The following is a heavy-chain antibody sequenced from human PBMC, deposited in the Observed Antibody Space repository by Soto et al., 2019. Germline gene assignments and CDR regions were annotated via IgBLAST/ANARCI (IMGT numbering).Heavy chain of an antibody. CDR3: ARGRIIVAGGFDP. CDR2: MNPSTGNT. CDR1: GYTFTSYD. Sequence: QVKLVQSGAEVKKPGASVKVSCKASGYTFTSYDIIWVRQATGQGLEWMGWMNPSTGNTDSAEKFQGRLTMTRNTSKSTVYMELSSLSFEDTAVYYCARGRIIVAGGFDPWGQGTLVTVSS. D-gene: IGHD6-19*01. V-gene: IGHV1-8*01. J-gene: IGHJ5*02.